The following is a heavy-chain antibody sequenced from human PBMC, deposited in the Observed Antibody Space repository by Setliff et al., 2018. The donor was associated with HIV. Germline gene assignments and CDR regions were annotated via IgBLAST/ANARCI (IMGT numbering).Heavy chain of an antibody. CDR1: GFSLRTYG. CDR2: ISSSGTYI. CDR3: AAVFTGEPGRSLDY. V-gene: IGHV3-21*06. J-gene: IGHJ4*02. D-gene: IGHD2-15*01. Sequence: GGSLRLSCATSGFSLRTYGLHWVRQAPGKGLEWVASISSSGTYIHYADSVKGRFSISRDNAQNSLSLQMSSLRPEDTAVYYCAAVFTGEPGRSLDYWGPGTLVTVSS.